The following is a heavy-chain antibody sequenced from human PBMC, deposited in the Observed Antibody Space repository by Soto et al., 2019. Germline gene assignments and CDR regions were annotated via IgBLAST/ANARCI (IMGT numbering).Heavy chain of an antibody. J-gene: IGHJ4*02. CDR3: ARGFLEWLSPSFDY. D-gene: IGHD3-3*01. CDR2: ISAYNGNT. CDR1: GNTFTSYV. V-gene: IGHV1-18*01. Sequence: QVQLVQSGAEVKKPGASVKVSCKASGNTFTSYVFSGVRQAPGQGPRSMGWISAYNGNTNYAQKLQGRVTMTTDTSTSTAYMELRSLRSDDTAVYYCARGFLEWLSPSFDYWGQGTLVTVSS.